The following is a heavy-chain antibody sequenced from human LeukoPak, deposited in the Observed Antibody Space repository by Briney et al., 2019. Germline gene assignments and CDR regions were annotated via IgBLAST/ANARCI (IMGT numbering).Heavy chain of an antibody. CDR1: GFTFSSYA. CDR2: ISYDGSNK. J-gene: IGHJ4*02. Sequence: GRSLRLSCAASGFTFSSYAMHWVRQAPGKGLEGGAVISYDGSNKYYADSVKGRFTISRDNSKNTLYLQMNSLRAEDTAVYYCARDLVGDGALALDYWGQGTLVTVSS. CDR3: ARDLVGDGALALDY. D-gene: IGHD4-17*01. V-gene: IGHV3-30*04.